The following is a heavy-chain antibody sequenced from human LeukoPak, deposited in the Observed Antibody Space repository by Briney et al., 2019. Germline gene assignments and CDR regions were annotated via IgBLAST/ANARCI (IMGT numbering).Heavy chain of an antibody. CDR3: ARDRDGTGNYPLDY. CDR1: GFTFSSYG. J-gene: IGHJ4*02. V-gene: IGHV3-30*03. CDR2: ISYDGGNK. D-gene: IGHD3-10*01. Sequence: GGSLRLSCAASGFTFSSYGMHWVRQAPGKGLEWVAVISYDGGNKYYADSVKGRFTISRDNSKNTLYLQMNSLRADDTAVYYCARDRDGTGNYPLDYWGQGTLVIVSS.